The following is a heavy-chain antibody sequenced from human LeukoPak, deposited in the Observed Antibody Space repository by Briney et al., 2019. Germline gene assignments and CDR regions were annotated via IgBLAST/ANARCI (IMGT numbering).Heavy chain of an antibody. D-gene: IGHD5/OR15-5a*01. J-gene: IGHJ4*02. CDR1: GFSFSSSA. Sequence: GGSLRLSCAASGFSFSSSAINWVRQAPGKGLEWVSSINQVSSHIYYADSVRGRFTISIDNAKNSVYLQMDSLRAEDTAVYYCSRDPTQYLRYGYFDHWGQGALVTVSS. CDR3: SRDPTQYLRYGYFDH. CDR2: INQVSSHI. V-gene: IGHV3-21*01.